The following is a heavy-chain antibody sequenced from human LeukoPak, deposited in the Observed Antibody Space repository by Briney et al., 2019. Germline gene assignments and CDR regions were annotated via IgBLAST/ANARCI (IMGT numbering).Heavy chain of an antibody. CDR3: AREDSGNSDDSLDI. D-gene: IGHD4-23*01. Sequence: SETLSLTCTVSGGSISSSSYYWGWIRQPPGKGLEWIGSIYYSGSTYYNPSLKSRVTISVDTSNNQFSLKLRSVTTADTAVYYCAREDSGNSDDSLDIWGQGTMVTVSS. CDR2: IYYSGST. CDR1: GGSISSSSYY. J-gene: IGHJ3*02. V-gene: IGHV4-39*07.